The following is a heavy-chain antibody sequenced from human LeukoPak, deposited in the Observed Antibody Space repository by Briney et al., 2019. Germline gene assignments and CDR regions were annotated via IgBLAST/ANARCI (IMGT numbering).Heavy chain of an antibody. V-gene: IGHV3-30*18. CDR1: GFTFSSYG. D-gene: IGHD3-10*01. Sequence: GGSLRLSCAASGFTFSSYGMHWVRQAPGKGLEWVAVISYDGSNKYYADSVKGRFTISRDNSKNTLYLQMNSLRAEDTAVYYCAKDWYYGSGSYYKFYWGQGTLVTVSS. J-gene: IGHJ4*02. CDR3: AKDWYYGSGSYYKFY. CDR2: ISYDGSNK.